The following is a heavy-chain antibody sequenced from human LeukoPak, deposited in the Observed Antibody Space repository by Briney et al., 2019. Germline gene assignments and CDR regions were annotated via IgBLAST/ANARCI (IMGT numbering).Heavy chain of an antibody. CDR3: ARVPNTVGELLS. J-gene: IGHJ5*02. V-gene: IGHV1-2*04. CDR1: GGTFSSYA. Sequence: ASVKVSCKASGGTFSSYAISWVRQAPGQGLEWMGWINPNSGGTNYAQKFQGWVTMTRDTSISTAYMELSRLRSDDTAVYYCARVPNTVGELLSWGQGTLVTVSS. D-gene: IGHD3-10*01. CDR2: INPNSGGT.